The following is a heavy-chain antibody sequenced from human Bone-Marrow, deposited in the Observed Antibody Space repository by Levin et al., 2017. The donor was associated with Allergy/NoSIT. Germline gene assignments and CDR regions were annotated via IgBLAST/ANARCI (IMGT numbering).Heavy chain of an antibody. J-gene: IGHJ4*02. CDR3: ARDGYYYDSSGYIY. Sequence: WASVKVSCVGSGFTFSNYWMHWVRQAPGKGLVWVSRINSDGNSVNYADSVKGRFTISRDNAKNTLYLQMNSLRAEDTAVYYCARDGYYYDSSGYIYWGQGTLVTVSS. V-gene: IGHV3-74*01. D-gene: IGHD3-22*01. CDR1: GFTFSNYW. CDR2: INSDGNSV.